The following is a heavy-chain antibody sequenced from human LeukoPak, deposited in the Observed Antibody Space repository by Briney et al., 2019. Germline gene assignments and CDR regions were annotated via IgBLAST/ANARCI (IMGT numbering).Heavy chain of an antibody. CDR2: IYYSGST. V-gene: IGHV4-39*07. D-gene: IGHD3-3*01. J-gene: IGHJ3*02. Sequence: SETLSLTCTVSGGSISSSSYYWGWIRQPPGKGLEWIGSIYYSGSTCYNPSLKSRVTISVDRSKNQFSLKLSSVTAADTAVYYCARASLRDYDFWAGATFDIWGQGTMVTVSS. CDR1: GGSISSSSYY. CDR3: ARASLRDYDFWAGATFDI.